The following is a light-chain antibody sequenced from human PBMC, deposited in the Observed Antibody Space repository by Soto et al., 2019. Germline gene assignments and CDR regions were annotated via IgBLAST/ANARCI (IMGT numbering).Light chain of an antibody. CDR2: DAS. CDR1: QSISRS. V-gene: IGKV3-15*01. CDR3: HQYTSWPPGT. Sequence: EIGLTQSPAILSVSPGERATLSSRARQSISRSLAWYQQKPGKAPRLLISDASTRATGIPARFSGSGSGTEFTLTVSCLQSEDFALYYCHQYTSWPPGTFGQGTKVEIK. J-gene: IGKJ2*01.